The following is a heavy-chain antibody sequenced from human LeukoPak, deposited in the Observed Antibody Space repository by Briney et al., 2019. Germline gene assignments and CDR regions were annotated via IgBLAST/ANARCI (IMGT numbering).Heavy chain of an antibody. V-gene: IGHV3-21*01. Sequence: GGSLRLSCAASGFTFSSYSMNWVRQAPGKGLEWVSPISSGSSYIYYADSVKGRFTISRDNAKNSLYLQMNSLRAEDTAVYYCARAYGDSWWGQGTLVTVSS. CDR2: ISSGSSYI. D-gene: IGHD4-17*01. CDR1: GFTFSSYS. CDR3: ARAYGDSW. J-gene: IGHJ4*02.